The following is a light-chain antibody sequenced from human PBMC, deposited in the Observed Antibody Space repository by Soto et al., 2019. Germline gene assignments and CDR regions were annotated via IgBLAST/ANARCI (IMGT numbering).Light chain of an antibody. CDR2: GAF. Sequence: EIVLTQSPGTLSLSPGDRATLSCRASQGVSANSLAWYQHKVGQAPRLLIYGAFSRATGLPDRFSGNGSETVVTLTISSMEHEDVAVYFCHQYGSSPFTFGPGTKVDIK. V-gene: IGKV3-20*01. CDR1: QGVSANS. CDR3: HQYGSSPFT. J-gene: IGKJ3*01.